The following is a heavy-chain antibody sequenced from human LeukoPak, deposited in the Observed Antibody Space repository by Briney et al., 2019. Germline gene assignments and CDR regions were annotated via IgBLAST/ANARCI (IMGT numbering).Heavy chain of an antibody. CDR1: GGSFSGYY. CDR2: INHSGST. J-gene: IGHJ4*02. V-gene: IGHV4-34*01. D-gene: IGHD3-22*01. CDR3: ARVKKAYYYDSSGYFGY. Sequence: SETLSLTCAVYGGSFSGYYWSWIRQPPGKGLEWIGEINHSGSTNYNPSLKSRVTTSVDTSKNQFSLKLSSVTAADTAVYYCARVKKAYYYDSSGYFGYWGQGTLVTVSS.